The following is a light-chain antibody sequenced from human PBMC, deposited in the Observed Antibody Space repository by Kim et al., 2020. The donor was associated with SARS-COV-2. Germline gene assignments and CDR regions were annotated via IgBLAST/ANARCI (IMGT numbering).Light chain of an antibody. Sequence: ATIPCKASQCVLSSSNNRNYLGWHQQKPGPPPRLLIYGASSRKSGVPDRFGGSVSGTDFTLTISSLQAEDVAVYYCQQYYTTPITFGQGTRLEIK. J-gene: IGKJ5*01. CDR2: GAS. CDR3: QQYYTTPIT. CDR1: QCVLSSSNNRNY. V-gene: IGKV4-1*01.